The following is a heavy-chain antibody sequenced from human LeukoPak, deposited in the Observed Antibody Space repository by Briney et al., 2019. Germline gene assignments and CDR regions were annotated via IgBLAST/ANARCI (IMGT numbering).Heavy chain of an antibody. CDR2: IKRDGSEK. CDR3: ARSRSAGY. Sequence: GGSLRLSCAASGFTFSSYWMSWVRQAPGKGLEWVANIKRDGSEKYYVDSVRGRFTISRDNAKNLLYLQMDSLRAEDTAVYYCARSRSAGYWGQGTLVTVSS. J-gene: IGHJ4*02. CDR1: GFTFSSYW. V-gene: IGHV3-7*01.